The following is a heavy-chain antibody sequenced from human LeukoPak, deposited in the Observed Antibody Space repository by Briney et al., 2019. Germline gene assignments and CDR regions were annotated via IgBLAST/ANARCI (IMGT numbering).Heavy chain of an antibody. CDR3: ARRRYNWNDVDFDY. V-gene: IGHV5-51*01. J-gene: IGHJ4*02. CDR1: GYSFTSYW. D-gene: IGHD1-1*01. CDR2: IYPGDSDT. Sequence: GEPLKISCKGSGYSFTSYWIGWVRQMPGKGLGWMGIIYPGDSDTRYSPSFQGQVTISADKSISTAYLQWSSLKASDTAMYYCARRRYNWNDVDFDYWGQGTLVTVSS.